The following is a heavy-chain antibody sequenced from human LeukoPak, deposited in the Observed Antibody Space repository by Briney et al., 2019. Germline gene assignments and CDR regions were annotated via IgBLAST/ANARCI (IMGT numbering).Heavy chain of an antibody. CDR3: ARPISCYTKRFDY. V-gene: IGHV4-59*11. CDR1: GGSISTHY. D-gene: IGHD2-15*01. J-gene: IGHJ4*02. CDR2: IHYSGGN. Sequence: SETLSLTCTVSGGSISTHYWSWIRQPPGKGLEWIGYIHYSGGNNYNPSLKSRVTISEDTSKNQFSLKLSSVTAAETAVYDCARPISCYTKRFDYWGQGILVTVSS.